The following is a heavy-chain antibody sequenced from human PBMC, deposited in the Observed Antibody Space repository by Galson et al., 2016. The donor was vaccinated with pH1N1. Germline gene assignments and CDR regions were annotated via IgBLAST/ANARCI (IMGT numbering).Heavy chain of an antibody. J-gene: IGHJ3*02. CDR3: AKVSGWLFDAFDI. V-gene: IGHV5-51*01. CDR1: GYRFTSYW. Sequence: QSGAEVKKPGESLKISCKGSGYRFTSYWIGWVRQMPGKGLEWMGMIKPGDSDTRYSPSFQGQVIISADKSISTAYLQWSSLKASDTAMYYCAKVSGWLFDAFDIWGQGTMVTVSS. D-gene: IGHD5-12*01. CDR2: IKPGDSDT.